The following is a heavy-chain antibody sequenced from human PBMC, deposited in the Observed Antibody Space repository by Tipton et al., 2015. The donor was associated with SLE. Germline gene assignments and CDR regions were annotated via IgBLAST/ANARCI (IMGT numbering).Heavy chain of an antibody. V-gene: IGHV1-18*01. J-gene: IGHJ6*02. CDR2: ISPNNGDT. Sequence: QLVQSGAEVKRPGASVKVSCKATGYTYTRYGITWVRQAPGQGLEWMGWISPNNGDTNYSHNLQGRVIMTTDISTSTAYMELRSLRSDDTAVYYCARGLSRLERPRNYGMDVWGQGTTVTVSS. CDR3: ARGLSRLERPRNYGMDV. D-gene: IGHD1-1*01. CDR1: GYTYTRYG.